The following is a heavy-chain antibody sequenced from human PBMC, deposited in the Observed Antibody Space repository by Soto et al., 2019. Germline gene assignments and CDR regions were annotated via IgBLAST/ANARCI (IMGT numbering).Heavy chain of an antibody. V-gene: IGHV2-5*02. Sequence: QITLKESGPTLVKPTQTLTLTCTFSGFSLSTSGVGVGWIRQPPGKALEWLALIYWDDDKRYSPSLKSRLTIPKDTSKNKVVHTMTNMDPVDTATYYCAHRGYYDSSGYYYFDYWGQGTLVTVSS. D-gene: IGHD3-22*01. CDR1: GFSLSTSGVG. CDR3: AHRGYYDSSGYYYFDY. CDR2: IYWDDDK. J-gene: IGHJ4*02.